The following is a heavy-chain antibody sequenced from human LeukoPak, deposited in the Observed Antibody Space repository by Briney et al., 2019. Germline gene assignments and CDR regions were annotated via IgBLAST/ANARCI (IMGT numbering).Heavy chain of an antibody. CDR1: GGTFSSYA. J-gene: IGHJ6*02. V-gene: IGHV1-69*04. D-gene: IGHD6-6*01. Sequence: GSLVKVSCKASGGTFSSYAISWVRQAPGQGLEWMGRIIPIFGIANYAQKFQGRVTITADKSTSTAYMELSSLRSEDTAVYYCARSIAARHYYYYGMDVWGQGTTVTVSS. CDR2: IIPIFGIA. CDR3: ARSIAARHYYYYGMDV.